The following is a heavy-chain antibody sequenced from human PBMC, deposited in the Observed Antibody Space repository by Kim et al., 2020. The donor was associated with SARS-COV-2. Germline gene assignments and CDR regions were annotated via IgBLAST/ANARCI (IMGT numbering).Heavy chain of an antibody. J-gene: IGHJ4*02. V-gene: IGHV1-3*01. Sequence: ASVKVSCKASGYTFTSYAMHWVRQAPGQRLEWMGWINAGNGNTKYSQKFQGRVTITRDTSASTAYMELSSLRSEDTAVYYCARSATFGGVIVYFDYWGQGTLVTVSS. CDR3: ARSATFGGVIVYFDY. CDR1: GYTFTSYA. CDR2: INAGNGNT. D-gene: IGHD3-16*02.